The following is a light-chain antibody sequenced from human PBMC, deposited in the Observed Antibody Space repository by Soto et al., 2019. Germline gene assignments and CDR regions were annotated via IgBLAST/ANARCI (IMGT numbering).Light chain of an antibody. Sequence: QLVLTQSPSASASLGASVKLTCTLSSGHSSYAIAWHQQQPEKGPRYLMKLNSDGSHSKGDGIPDRFSGSSSGAERYLTISSLQSEDEADYYCQTWATGIGVVFGGGTKVTVL. J-gene: IGLJ2*01. CDR3: QTWATGIGVV. V-gene: IGLV4-69*01. CDR2: LNSDGSH. CDR1: SGHSSYA.